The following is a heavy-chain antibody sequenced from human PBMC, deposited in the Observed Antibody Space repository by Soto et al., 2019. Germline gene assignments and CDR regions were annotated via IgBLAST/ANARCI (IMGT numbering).Heavy chain of an antibody. J-gene: IGHJ6*02. CDR1: GYTFTSYY. Sequence: ASVKVSCKASGYTFTSYYMHWVRQAPGQGLEWMGIINPSGGSTNYAQTFQGRVTMTTDTSTSTVHMEVRSLRSDDTAVYYCAREGVAPYYYYGMDVWGQGTPVTVSS. CDR3: AREGVAPYYYYGMDV. CDR2: INPSGGST. V-gene: IGHV1-46*01. D-gene: IGHD5-12*01.